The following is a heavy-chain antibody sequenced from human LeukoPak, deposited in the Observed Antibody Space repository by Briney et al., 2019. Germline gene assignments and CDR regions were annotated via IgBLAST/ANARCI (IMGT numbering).Heavy chain of an antibody. CDR1: GFTFSSYA. D-gene: IGHD3-3*01. CDR2: FSGSGGST. CDR3: ARTNYFWSGYYEFDP. V-gene: IGHV3-23*01. J-gene: IGHJ5*02. Sequence: GVSLTLSCAASGFTFSSYAKSWVRRARGEGGEGVWAFSGSGGSTYYADSVKGRFTISRDNSKNTLYLQMNSLRAEDTAVYYCARTNYFWSGYYEFDPWGQGTLVTVSS.